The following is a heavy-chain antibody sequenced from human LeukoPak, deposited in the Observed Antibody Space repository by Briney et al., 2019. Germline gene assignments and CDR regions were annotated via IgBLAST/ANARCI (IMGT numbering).Heavy chain of an antibody. J-gene: IGHJ4*02. D-gene: IGHD2-15*01. V-gene: IGHV3-7*01. CDR2: INQYGSER. CDR1: GFTFSSHW. Sequence: GGSLRLSCAASGFTFSSHWMSWVRQAPGKGLEWVANINQYGSERNYVDSVKGRFTISRDNAKSSLYLQMNSLRAEDTAIYYCARDHVVDGFVFDYRGQGTLVTVSS. CDR3: ARDHVVDGFVFDY.